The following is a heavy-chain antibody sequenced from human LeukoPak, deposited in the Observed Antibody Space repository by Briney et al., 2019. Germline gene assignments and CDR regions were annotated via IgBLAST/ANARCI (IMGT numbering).Heavy chain of an antibody. Sequence: SETLSLTCAVYGGSFSGYYWSWIRQPPGKGLEWIGEINHSGSTNYNPSLKSRVTISVDTSKNQFSLKLSSVTAADTAMYYCARHVGSSSWIDYWGQGTLATVSS. V-gene: IGHV4-34*01. CDR1: GGSFSGYY. D-gene: IGHD2-2*01. J-gene: IGHJ4*02. CDR3: ARHVGSSSWIDY. CDR2: INHSGST.